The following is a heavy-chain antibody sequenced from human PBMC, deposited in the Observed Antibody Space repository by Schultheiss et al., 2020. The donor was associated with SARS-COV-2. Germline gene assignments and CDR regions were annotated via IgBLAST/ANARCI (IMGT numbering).Heavy chain of an antibody. CDR2: IYYSGST. D-gene: IGHD2-2*01. CDR3: ARYRVGCSSTSCFYFDY. V-gene: IGHV4-39*01. Sequence: SETLSLTCAVYGGSFSGYYWGWIRQPPGKGLEWIGSIYYSGSTYYNPSLKSRVTISVDTSKNQFSLKLSSVTAADTAVYYCARYRVGCSSTSCFYFDYWGQGTLVTVSS. J-gene: IGHJ4*02. CDR1: GGSFSGYY.